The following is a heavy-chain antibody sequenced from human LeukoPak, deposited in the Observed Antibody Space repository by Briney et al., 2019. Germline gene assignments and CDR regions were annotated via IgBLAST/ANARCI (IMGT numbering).Heavy chain of an antibody. CDR2: MSYSGST. V-gene: IGHV4-59*01. D-gene: IGHD1-14*01. Sequence: SETLSLTCTVSGGSITSCYWSWIRQSPGEGLEWIGYMSYSGSTTYNPSLKSRVTISVDTSKNQVPLKLSSVTAADTAVYYCARSPRISYNWFDPWGQGTLVTVSS. CDR3: ARSPRISYNWFDP. CDR1: GGSITSCY. J-gene: IGHJ5*02.